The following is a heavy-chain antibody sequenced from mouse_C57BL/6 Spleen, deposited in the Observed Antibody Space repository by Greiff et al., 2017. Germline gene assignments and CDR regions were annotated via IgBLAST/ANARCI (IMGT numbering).Heavy chain of an antibody. CDR3: ARRFVTTVVASMDY. Sequence: QVQLQQPGAELVKPGASVKMSCKASGYTFTSYWITWVKQRPGQGLEWIGDIYPGSGSTNYNEKFKSKATLTVATSSSTAYMQLSSLTSEDSAVXYCARRFVTTVVASMDYWGQGTSVTVSS. CDR2: IYPGSGST. D-gene: IGHD1-1*01. J-gene: IGHJ4*01. V-gene: IGHV1-55*01. CDR1: GYTFTSYW.